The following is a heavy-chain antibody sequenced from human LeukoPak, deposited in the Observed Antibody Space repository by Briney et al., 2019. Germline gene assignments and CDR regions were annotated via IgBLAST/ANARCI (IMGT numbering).Heavy chain of an antibody. CDR2: IYRSGST. Sequence: SETLSLTCAVSGGSISSSNWWSWVRQPPGKGLEWIGEIYRSGSTNYNPSLKSRVTISVDKSKNQFALKLSSVTAADTAMYYCARYRGASGYHFDYWGQGTLVTVSS. D-gene: IGHD5-12*01. CDR3: ARYRGASGYHFDY. V-gene: IGHV4-4*02. CDR1: GGSISSSNW. J-gene: IGHJ4*02.